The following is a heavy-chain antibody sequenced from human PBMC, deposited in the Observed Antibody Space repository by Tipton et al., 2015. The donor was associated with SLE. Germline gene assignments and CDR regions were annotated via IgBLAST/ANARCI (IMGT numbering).Heavy chain of an antibody. Sequence: TLSLTCTVSGGSISSTHYYWGWIRQPPGKGLEWIGSIYYSGSSYTGSTYYNPSLRSRVTISVDTSKNQFSLKLSSVTAADTAVYYCARGPEQWLVNPHYFDYWGQGTLVTVSS. CDR2: IYYSGSSYTGST. D-gene: IGHD6-19*01. CDR1: GGSISSTHYY. CDR3: ARGPEQWLVNPHYFDY. J-gene: IGHJ4*02. V-gene: IGHV4-39*07.